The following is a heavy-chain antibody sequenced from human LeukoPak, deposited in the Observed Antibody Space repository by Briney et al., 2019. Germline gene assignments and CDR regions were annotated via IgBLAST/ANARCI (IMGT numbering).Heavy chain of an antibody. D-gene: IGHD6-13*01. V-gene: IGHV1-69*13. CDR2: IIPIFGTA. Sequence: SVKVSCKASGYTFTGYYMHWVRQAPGQGLEWMGGIIPIFGTAHYAQKFQGRVTITADESASTAYMELSSLRSEGTAVYYCARGGIVAAGIINNHDAFDVWGLGTMVTVSS. CDR3: ARGGIVAAGIINNHDAFDV. CDR1: GYTFTGYY. J-gene: IGHJ3*01.